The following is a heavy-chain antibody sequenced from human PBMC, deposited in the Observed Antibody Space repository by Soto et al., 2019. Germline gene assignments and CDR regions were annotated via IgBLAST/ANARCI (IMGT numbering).Heavy chain of an antibody. CDR1: GFTFTRYS. Sequence: GGSLRLSWAASGFTFTRYSMNWVRQAPGKGLEWVSSISSTTNYIHYGDSMKGRFTISRDNAKTSLYLEMNSLRAEDTAVYYCARESEDLTSNFDYWGQGTLVTVSS. CDR3: ARESEDLTSNFDY. J-gene: IGHJ4*02. CDR2: ISSTTNYI. V-gene: IGHV3-21*06.